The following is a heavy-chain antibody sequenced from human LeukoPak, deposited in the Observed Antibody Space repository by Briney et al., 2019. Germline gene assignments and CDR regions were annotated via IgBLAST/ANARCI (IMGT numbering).Heavy chain of an antibody. Sequence: SETLSLTCTASGGSISGHYWSWIRQPPGKGLEWIGYMYYSGSANYNPSLKSRVSISVDTSKNQFSLKLSSVTATDTAVYYCARLLTGGLNDYWGQGTLVTVSS. CDR1: GGSISGHY. V-gene: IGHV4-59*08. CDR2: MYYSGSA. D-gene: IGHD3-16*01. CDR3: ARLLTGGLNDY. J-gene: IGHJ4*02.